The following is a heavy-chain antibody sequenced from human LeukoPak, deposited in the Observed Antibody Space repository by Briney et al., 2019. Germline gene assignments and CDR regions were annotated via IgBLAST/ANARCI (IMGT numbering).Heavy chain of an antibody. D-gene: IGHD4-17*01. CDR2: IDTDGSSA. Sequence: GGSLRLSCAASGFXFSSYWMHWVRQPPGKGLVWVSRIDTDGSSATYADSVKGRFTISRDNAKNTVYLQMNSLRVEDTGVYYCASALTTVTPHFHCWGQGTLVTVSS. CDR3: ASALTTVTPHFHC. V-gene: IGHV3-74*01. J-gene: IGHJ4*02. CDR1: GFXFSSYW.